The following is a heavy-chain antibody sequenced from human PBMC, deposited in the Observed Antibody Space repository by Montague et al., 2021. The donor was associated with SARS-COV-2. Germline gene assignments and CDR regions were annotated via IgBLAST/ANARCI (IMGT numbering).Heavy chain of an antibody. D-gene: IGHD3-22*01. Sequence: TLSLTCTVSGGSISSGRYYWSWIRQPPGKGLEWIGYIYYSGSTYYNPSLKSRVTISVDTSKNQFSLKLSSVTAADTAVYYCARGGYYDSSGYSLLYYYYGMDVWGQGTTVTVSS. CDR1: GGSISSGRYY. J-gene: IGHJ6*02. CDR3: ARGGYYDSSGYSLLYYYYGMDV. CDR2: IYYSGST. V-gene: IGHV4-31*03.